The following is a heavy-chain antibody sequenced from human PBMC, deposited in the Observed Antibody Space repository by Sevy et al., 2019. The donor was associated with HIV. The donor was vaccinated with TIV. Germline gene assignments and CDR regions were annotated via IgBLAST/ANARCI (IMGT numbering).Heavy chain of an antibody. D-gene: IGHD2-8*01. CDR2: FSFGCGKI. Sequence: GGSLRLSCAASGFTFSKYSMSWIRQTPGKGLEWVSTFSFGCGKINYADSVKGRFTISRDDSRNTFYLQMNSRRAEDTAIYYCARDGCTNPHDYWGQGTVVTVSS. V-gene: IGHV3-23*01. CDR1: GFTFSKYS. CDR3: ARDGCTNPHDY. J-gene: IGHJ4*02.